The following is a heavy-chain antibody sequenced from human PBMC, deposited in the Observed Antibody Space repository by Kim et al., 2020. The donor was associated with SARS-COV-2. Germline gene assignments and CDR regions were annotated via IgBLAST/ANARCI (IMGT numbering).Heavy chain of an antibody. V-gene: IGHV1-69*04. Sequence: SVKVSCKASGGTFSSYTISWVRQAPGQGLEWMGRIIPILGIANYAQKFQGRVTITADKSTSTAYMELSSLRSEDTAAYYCARDGHPRDGYNSCAFDIWGQGTMVTVSS. J-gene: IGHJ3*02. D-gene: IGHD5-12*01. CDR1: GGTFSSYT. CDR3: ARDGHPRDGYNSCAFDI. CDR2: IIPILGIA.